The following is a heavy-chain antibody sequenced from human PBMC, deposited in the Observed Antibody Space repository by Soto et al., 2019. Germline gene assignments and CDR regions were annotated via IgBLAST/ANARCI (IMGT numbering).Heavy chain of an antibody. CDR3: VGDSSGSFDAFDI. J-gene: IGHJ3*02. CDR2: ISSSSSNI. CDR1: GFTFSSYS. V-gene: IGHV3-48*02. Sequence: EVQLVESGGGLVQPGGSLRLSCAASGFTFSSYSMNWVRQAPGKGLEWVSYISSSSSNIYYADSVKGRFTISRDNAKNSLYLQMNSLRDEDTAVYYCVGDSSGSFDAFDIWGQGTMVTVSS. D-gene: IGHD3-22*01.